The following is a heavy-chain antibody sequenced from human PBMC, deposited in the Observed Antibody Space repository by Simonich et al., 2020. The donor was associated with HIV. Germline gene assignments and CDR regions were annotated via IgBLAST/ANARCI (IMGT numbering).Heavy chain of an antibody. Sequence: QVQVKQWGAGLLKPSETLSLTCAVYGGSFSGYHWGWIRQPPGKGLEWIGSIYYSGSTYYNPSLKSRVTMSVETSKNQFSLKLNSVSAADTAVYYCVRQVQMATINLMDYYYYMEVWGKGTTVTVSS. D-gene: IGHD1-20*01. CDR2: IYYSGST. J-gene: IGHJ6*03. CDR1: GGSFSGYH. CDR3: VRQVQMATINLMDYYYYMEV. V-gene: IGHV4-34*01.